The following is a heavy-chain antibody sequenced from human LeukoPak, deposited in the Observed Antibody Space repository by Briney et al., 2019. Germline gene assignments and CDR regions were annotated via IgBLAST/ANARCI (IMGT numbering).Heavy chain of an antibody. CDR2: IYYSGST. D-gene: IGHD6-6*01. CDR3: ARTRYSSSRMDNWFDP. V-gene: IGHV4-30-4*08. Sequence: SETLSLTCTVSGGSISSGDYYWIWIRQPPGKGLEWIGYIYYSGSTYYNPSLKSRLTISVDTSRNQFSLKLSSVIAADTAVYYCARTRYSSSRMDNWFDPWGQGTLVTVSS. CDR1: GGSISSGDYY. J-gene: IGHJ5*02.